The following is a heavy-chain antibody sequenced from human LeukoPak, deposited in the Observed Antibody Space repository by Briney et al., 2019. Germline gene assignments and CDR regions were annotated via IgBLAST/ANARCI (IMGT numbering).Heavy chain of an antibody. D-gene: IGHD3-22*01. CDR3: ARAGVWDYSDSSGYHNAAFDI. CDR2: ISPSGGST. J-gene: IGHJ3*02. V-gene: IGHV1-46*01. Sequence: ASVKVSCKAFGYTFTSNYMHWVRQAPGQGPEWMGVISPSGGSTTYAQKFQGRVTLTRDTSISTAYMDLSRLRSDDTAVYYCARAGVWDYSDSSGYHNAAFDIWGQGTMVTVSS. CDR1: GYTFTSNY.